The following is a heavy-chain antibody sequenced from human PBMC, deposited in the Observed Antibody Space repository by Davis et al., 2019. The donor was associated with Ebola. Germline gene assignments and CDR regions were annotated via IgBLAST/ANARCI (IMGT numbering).Heavy chain of an antibody. CDR2: ISWDGGST. V-gene: IGHV3-43*01. Sequence: GESLKISCAASGFTFDDYTMHWVRQAPGKGLEWVSLISWDGGSTYYADSVKGRFTISRDNSKNSLYLQMNSLRTEDTALYYCARGVYGMDVWGKGTTVTVSS. CDR1: GFTFDDYT. CDR3: ARGVYGMDV. J-gene: IGHJ6*04. D-gene: IGHD3-10*01.